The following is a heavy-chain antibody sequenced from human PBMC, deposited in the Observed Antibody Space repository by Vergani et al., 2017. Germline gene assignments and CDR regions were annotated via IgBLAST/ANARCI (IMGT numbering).Heavy chain of an antibody. J-gene: IGHJ6*03. CDR3: ARGARGSSTSWSYYYYYYMDV. CDR1: GGSFSGYY. CDR2: INHSGST. Sequence: QVQLQQWGAGLLKPSETLSLTCAVYGGSFSGYYWSWIRQPPGKGLEWIGDINHSGSTNYNPSLKSRVTISVDTSKNQFSLKLSSVTAADTAVYYCARGARGSSTSWSYYYYYYMDVWGKGTTVTVSS. D-gene: IGHD2-2*01. V-gene: IGHV4-34*01.